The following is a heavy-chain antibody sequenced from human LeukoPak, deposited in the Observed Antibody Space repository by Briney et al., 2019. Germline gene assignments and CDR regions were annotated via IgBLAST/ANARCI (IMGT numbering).Heavy chain of an antibody. CDR2: ISDGGDRT. Sequence: GGSLRLSCAASGFTFSHFDMSWVRQAPGKGLGWVSAISDGGDRTYYADSVKGRFTISRDNSKNTLYLQMNSLRAEDAAVYYCARHWVWGQGTPVTVSS. V-gene: IGHV3-23*01. D-gene: IGHD3-16*01. CDR3: ARHWV. J-gene: IGHJ4*02. CDR1: GFTFSHFD.